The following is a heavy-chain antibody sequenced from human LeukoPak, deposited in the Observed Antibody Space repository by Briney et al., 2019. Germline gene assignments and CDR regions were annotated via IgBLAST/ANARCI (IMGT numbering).Heavy chain of an antibody. Sequence: PGRSLRLSCAASGFTFSSYGMHWVRQAPGKGLEWVAVISYDGSNKYYADSVKGRFTISRDNSKNTLYLQMNSLRAEDTAVYYCAKGLRHGGSYYGYWGQGTLVTVSS. CDR2: ISYDGSNK. D-gene: IGHD1-26*01. V-gene: IGHV3-30*18. CDR1: GFTFSSYG. CDR3: AKGLRHGGSYYGY. J-gene: IGHJ4*02.